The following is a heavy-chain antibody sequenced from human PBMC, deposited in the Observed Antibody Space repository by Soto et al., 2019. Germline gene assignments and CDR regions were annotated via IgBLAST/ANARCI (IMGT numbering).Heavy chain of an antibody. CDR2: ISSSSSTI. J-gene: IGHJ5*02. D-gene: IGHD1-26*01. V-gene: IGHV3-48*02. CDR3: AREGGSLNWFDP. CDR1: GFTFSSYS. Sequence: EVQLVESGGGLVQPGGSLSLSCEASGFTFSSYSMNWAGQAPGKGLEWVSYISSSSSTIYYADSVKGRFTISRDNAKNSLYLQMNSLRDEDTAVYYGAREGGSLNWFDPWGQGTLVTVSS.